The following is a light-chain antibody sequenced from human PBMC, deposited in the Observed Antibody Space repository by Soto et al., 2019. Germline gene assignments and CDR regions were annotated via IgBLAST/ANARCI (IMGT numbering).Light chain of an antibody. J-gene: IGKJ1*01. CDR2: GAS. CDR3: QQYNNWWT. CDR1: QSVNNN. V-gene: IGKV3-15*01. Sequence: EIVMMQSPATLSVSPGERATLSCRASQSVNNNLAWYQQKPGQAPRLLISGASTRATGIPARFSGSGSETEFTLTISSLQSEDLAVYYCQQYNNWWTFGQGTKVEIK.